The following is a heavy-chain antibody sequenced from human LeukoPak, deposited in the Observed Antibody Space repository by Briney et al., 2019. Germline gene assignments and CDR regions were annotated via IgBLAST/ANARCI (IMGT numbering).Heavy chain of an antibody. CDR2: ISSNGGST. Sequence: GGSLRLSCAASGFTFSSYAMHWVRQAPGKGLEYASAISSNGGSTYYADSVKGRFTISRDNSKNTLYLQMGSLRAEDMAVYYCARGLRDGYNYGLDYWGQGTLVTVSS. CDR1: GFTFSSYA. CDR3: ARGLRDGYNYGLDY. J-gene: IGHJ4*02. V-gene: IGHV3-64*02. D-gene: IGHD5-24*01.